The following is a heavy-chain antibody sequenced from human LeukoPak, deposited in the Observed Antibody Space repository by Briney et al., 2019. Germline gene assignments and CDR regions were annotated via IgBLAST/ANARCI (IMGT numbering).Heavy chain of an antibody. Sequence: PGGSLRLSCVASGFTFSRYTMNWVRQTPGKGLEWVSSISSTSSYMDYADSVKGRFTISRDNAKNSLYLHMKSLSAEDTAVYYCARDRGTGWYTEDSFDFWGQGTMVTVSS. D-gene: IGHD6-19*01. CDR2: ISSTSSYM. CDR3: ARDRGTGWYTEDSFDF. CDR1: GFTFSRYT. J-gene: IGHJ3*01. V-gene: IGHV3-21*01.